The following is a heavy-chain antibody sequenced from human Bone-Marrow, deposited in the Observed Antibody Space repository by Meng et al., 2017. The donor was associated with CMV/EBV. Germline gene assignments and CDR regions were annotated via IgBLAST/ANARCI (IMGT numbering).Heavy chain of an antibody. CDR1: GGSFSGYY. J-gene: IGHJ6*01. CDR2: INHSGST. D-gene: IGHD4-11*01. V-gene: IGHV4-34*01. CDR3: ARTTVTTNPYYYYYYGMDV. Sequence: SETLSLTCAVYGGSFSGYYWSWIRQPPGKGLEWIGEINHSGSTNYNPSLKSRVTISVDTSKNQFSLKLSSVTAADTAVYYCARTTVTTNPYYYYYYGMDVWGPGTTVTGSS.